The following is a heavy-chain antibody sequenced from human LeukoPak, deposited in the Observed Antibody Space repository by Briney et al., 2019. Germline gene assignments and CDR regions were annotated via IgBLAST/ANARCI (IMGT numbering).Heavy chain of an antibody. CDR3: GGRWGSYYNETDAFDI. CDR2: IYYSGST. Sequence: SETLSLTCTVSGGSISSYYWSWIRHPPGKGLEWIGYIYYSGSTNYNPSLKSRVTISVDTSKNQFSLKLSSVTAADTAVYYCGGRWGSYYNETDAFDIWGQGTMVTVSS. D-gene: IGHD3-10*01. J-gene: IGHJ3*02. CDR1: GGSISSYY. V-gene: IGHV4-59*01.